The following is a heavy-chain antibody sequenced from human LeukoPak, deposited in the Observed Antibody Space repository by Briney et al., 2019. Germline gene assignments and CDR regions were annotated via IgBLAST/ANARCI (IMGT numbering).Heavy chain of an antibody. CDR1: GFTFDDYA. CDR2: ISWNSGSI. V-gene: IGHV3-9*03. Sequence: GGSLRLSCAASGFTFDDYAMHWVRHAPGKGLEWVSGISWNSGSIGYADSVKGRFTISRDNAKNSLYLQMNSLRAEDMALYYCAKDAQGSYSGPFDYWGQGTLVTVSS. J-gene: IGHJ4*02. CDR3: AKDAQGSYSGPFDY. D-gene: IGHD1-26*01.